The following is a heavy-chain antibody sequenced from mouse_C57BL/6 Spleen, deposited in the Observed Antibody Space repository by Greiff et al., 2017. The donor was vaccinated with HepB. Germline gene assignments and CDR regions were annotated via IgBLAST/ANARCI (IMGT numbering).Heavy chain of an antibody. J-gene: IGHJ2*01. CDR3: ASRSTTVVPYFDY. Sequence: EVKLVESGPGLVKPSQSLSLTCSVTGYSITSGYYWNWIRQFPGNKLEWMGYISYDGSNNYNPSLKNRISITRDTSKNQFFLKLNSVTTEDTATYYCASRSTTVVPYFDYWGQGTTLTVSS. V-gene: IGHV3-6*01. CDR1: GYSITSGYY. D-gene: IGHD1-1*01. CDR2: ISYDGSN.